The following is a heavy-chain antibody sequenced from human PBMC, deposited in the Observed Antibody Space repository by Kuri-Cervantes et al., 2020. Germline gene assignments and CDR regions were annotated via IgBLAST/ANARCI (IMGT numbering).Heavy chain of an antibody. CDR1: GFTFSSYG. CDR2: ISYDGSNK. D-gene: IGHD3-16*01. V-gene: IGHV3-30*03. J-gene: IGHJ3*02. Sequence: GESLRLSCAASGFTFSSYGMHWVRQAPGKGLEWVAVISYDGSNKYYADSVKGRFTISRDNSKNTLYLQMNSLRAEDTAVYYCARASLWEWWAFDIWGQGTMVTVSS. CDR3: ARASLWEWWAFDI.